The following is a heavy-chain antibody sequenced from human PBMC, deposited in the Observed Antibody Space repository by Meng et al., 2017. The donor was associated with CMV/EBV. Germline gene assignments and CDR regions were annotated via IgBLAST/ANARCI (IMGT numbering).Heavy chain of an antibody. Sequence: LQESGPTLVNPTQARPVTSTFSGCTLTTSGVGVGWIRQPPGQALEWLALIYWDDDKRYSPSLKSRLTITKDTSKNQVVLTMTTMDPVDTATYYCARIAAAGRFDYWGQGTLVTVSS. CDR3: ARIAAAGRFDY. CDR2: IYWDDDK. J-gene: IGHJ4*02. D-gene: IGHD6-13*01. V-gene: IGHV2-5*02. CDR1: GCTLTTSGVG.